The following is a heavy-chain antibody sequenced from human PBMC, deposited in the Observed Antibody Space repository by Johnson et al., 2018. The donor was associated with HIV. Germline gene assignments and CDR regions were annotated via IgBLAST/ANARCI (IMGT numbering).Heavy chain of an antibody. Sequence: VQLVESGGGVVQPGRSLRLSCAVSGFTFSDYGMHWVRQAPGKGLEWVANIKQDGSEKYYVDSVKGRFTVSRDNSKNTLYRQMNSLRAEDTAVYYCAKDVGNYWPNAFDIWGQGTMVTVSS. CDR2: IKQDGSEK. D-gene: IGHD3-22*01. V-gene: IGHV3-7*03. CDR1: GFTFSDYG. CDR3: AKDVGNYWPNAFDI. J-gene: IGHJ3*02.